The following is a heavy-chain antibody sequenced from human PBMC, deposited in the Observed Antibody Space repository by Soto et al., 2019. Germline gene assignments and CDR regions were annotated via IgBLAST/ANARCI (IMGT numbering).Heavy chain of an antibody. CDR2: IKSKTDGGTT. CDR3: TTQWLVRPRSGAFDI. CDR1: RFTFSNAW. D-gene: IGHD6-19*01. J-gene: IGHJ3*02. V-gene: IGHV3-15*01. Sequence: GGSLRLSCAASRFTFSNAWMSWVRQAPGKGLEWVGRIKSKTDGGTTDYAAPVKGRFTISRDDSKNTLYLQMNSLKTEDTAVYYCTTQWLVRPRSGAFDIWGQGTMVTVSS.